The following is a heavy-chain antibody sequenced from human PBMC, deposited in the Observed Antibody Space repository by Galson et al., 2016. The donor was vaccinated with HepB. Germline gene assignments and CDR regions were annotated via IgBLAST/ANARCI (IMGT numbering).Heavy chain of an antibody. Sequence: CAISGDSVSSSYAAWNWIRQSPSRGLEWLGRTYFTSRWYTDHAESVKGRIDISPDTSKNQFSLLVNSVTPEDTAVYYCARAARLYGVLRTHGLDAWGQGTPVTVSS. J-gene: IGHJ6*02. CDR1: GDSVSSSYAA. V-gene: IGHV6-1*01. CDR3: ARAARLYGVLRTHGLDA. D-gene: IGHD2-8*01. CDR2: TYFTSRWYT.